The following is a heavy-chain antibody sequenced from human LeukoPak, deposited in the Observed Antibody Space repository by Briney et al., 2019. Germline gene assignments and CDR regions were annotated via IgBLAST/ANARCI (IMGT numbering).Heavy chain of an antibody. CDR1: GFTFDDYG. CDR3: ARAYSSGNFDY. V-gene: IGHV3-20*04. CDR2: INWNGGNT. Sequence: GGSLRLSCAASGFTFDDYGMSWVRQAPGKGLEWVSGINWNGGNTGYADSVKGRFTISRDNAKNSLYLQVNSLRAEDTALYYCARAYSSGNFDYWGQGTLVTVSS. J-gene: IGHJ4*02. D-gene: IGHD3-22*01.